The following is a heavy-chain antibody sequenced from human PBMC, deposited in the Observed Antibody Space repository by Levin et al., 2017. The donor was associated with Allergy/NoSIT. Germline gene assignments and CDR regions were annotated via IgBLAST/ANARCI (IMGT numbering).Heavy chain of an antibody. V-gene: IGHV3-11*01. D-gene: IGHD3-16*01. CDR2: ITSSGTT. CDR3: ARDGGPYDTKYWFDP. CDR1: GFTLSDYY. J-gene: IGHJ5*02. Sequence: GGSLRLSCAVSGFTLSDYYMTWIRQAPGKGLEWVSFITSSGTTYADSVKGRFTISRDNAKNSVYLEVNSLRVEDTAVYYCARDGGPYDTKYWFDPWGQGTLVTVSS.